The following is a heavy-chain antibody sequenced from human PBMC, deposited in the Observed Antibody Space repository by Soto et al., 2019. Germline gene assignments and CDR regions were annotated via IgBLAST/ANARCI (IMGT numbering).Heavy chain of an antibody. CDR2: IYYSGST. CDR1: GGSISSYY. J-gene: IGHJ5*02. CDR3: ARQNDDYSSSWMNWFDP. Sequence: SETLSLTCTVSGGSISSYYWSWIRQPPGKGLEWIGYIYYSGSTNYNPSLKSRVTISVDTSKNQFSLKLSSVTAADTAVYYCARQNDDYSSSWMNWFDPWGQGTLVTV. V-gene: IGHV4-59*08. D-gene: IGHD6-13*01.